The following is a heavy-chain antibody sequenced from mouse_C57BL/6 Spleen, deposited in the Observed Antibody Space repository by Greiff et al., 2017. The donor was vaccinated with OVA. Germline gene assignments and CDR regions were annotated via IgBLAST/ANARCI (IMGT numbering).Heavy chain of an antibody. V-gene: IGHV1-81*01. J-gene: IGHJ4*01. CDR3: ASPYYYGSSGDAMDY. D-gene: IGHD1-1*01. CDR1: GYTFTSYG. CDR2: IYPRSGNT. Sequence: VQLQQSGAELARPGASVKLSCKASGYTFTSYGISWVKQRTGQGLEWIGEIYPRSGNTYYNEKFKGKATLTAAKSSSTAYMELRSLTSEDSAVYFCASPYYYGSSGDAMDYWGQGTSVTVSS.